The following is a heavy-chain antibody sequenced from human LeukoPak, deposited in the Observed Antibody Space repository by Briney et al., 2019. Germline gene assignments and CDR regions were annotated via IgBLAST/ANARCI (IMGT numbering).Heavy chain of an antibody. Sequence: GGTLRLSCSASGFTFTTYGMNWVRHAPGKGLEWVSGIGGSGTRTYYADSVKGRFTISRDNSKNTLYLQMNSLRDEDTAVYYCAKDSHWILFDDWGQGTLVTVSS. V-gene: IGHV3-23*01. CDR1: GFTFTTYG. D-gene: IGHD2-2*03. J-gene: IGHJ4*02. CDR2: IGGSGTRT. CDR3: AKDSHWILFDD.